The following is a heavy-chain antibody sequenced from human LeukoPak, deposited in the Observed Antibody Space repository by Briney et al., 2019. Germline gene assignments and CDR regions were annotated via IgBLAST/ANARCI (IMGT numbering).Heavy chain of an antibody. CDR1: GYTFTGHY. V-gene: IGHV1-2*06. J-gene: IGHJ4*02. CDR2: INPNSGGT. CDR3: ARASGSGSYYSFDN. Sequence: ASVKVSCKASGYTFTGHYMHWVRQAPGEGLQWMGRINPNSGGTNYAQEFQGRVTLTRDTSISTVYMELTSLRSDDTAVYSRARASGSGSYYSFDNWGQGTLVTVSS. D-gene: IGHD3-10*01.